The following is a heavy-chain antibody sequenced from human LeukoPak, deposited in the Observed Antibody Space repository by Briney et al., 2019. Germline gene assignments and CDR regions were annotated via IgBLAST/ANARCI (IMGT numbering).Heavy chain of an antibody. J-gene: IGHJ6*03. D-gene: IGHD2-15*01. CDR2: ISSTSSYI. CDR3: ARFGGGSCSGSSCYDYYVDA. CDR1: GFLFGSYS. Sequence: GGSLRLSCAASGFLFGSYSVIWVRQAPGKGLEWVSSISSTSSYIFYADSLKGRLTISRDNAKNTLYLQMNSTRAEDTAVYFCARFGGGSCSGSSCYDYYVDAWGKGTTVTVSS. V-gene: IGHV3-21*01.